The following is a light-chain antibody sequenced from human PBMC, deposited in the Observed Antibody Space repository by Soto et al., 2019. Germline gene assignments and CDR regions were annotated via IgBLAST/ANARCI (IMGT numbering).Light chain of an antibody. Sequence: DIQMTQSPSSLSSSVGDRVTITCRASQSISSYLNWYQQKPGKAPKLLIYAASSLQSGVPSRFSGSGSGTEFTLTLSSMQPDDFATYYCQQYNSYSFGQGTKVDIK. CDR2: AAS. CDR3: QQYNSYS. V-gene: IGKV1-39*01. CDR1: QSISSY. J-gene: IGKJ1*01.